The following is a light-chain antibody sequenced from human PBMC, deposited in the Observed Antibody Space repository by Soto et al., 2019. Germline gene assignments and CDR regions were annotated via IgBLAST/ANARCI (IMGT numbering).Light chain of an antibody. CDR3: SSYTSSSTLNV. J-gene: IGLJ1*01. Sequence: QSALTQPASVSGSPGQSITLSCTGTSSDVGGYNYVSWYQQHPGKAPKLMIYEVSNRPSGVSDRFSGSKSGNTASLTISGLQAEDDADYYCSSYTSSSTLNVFGTGTKLTVL. CDR2: EVS. CDR1: SSDVGGYNY. V-gene: IGLV2-14*01.